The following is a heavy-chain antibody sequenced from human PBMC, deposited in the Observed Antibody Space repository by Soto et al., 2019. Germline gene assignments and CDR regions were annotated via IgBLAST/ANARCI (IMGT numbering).Heavy chain of an antibody. J-gene: IGHJ4*01. CDR1: GYSFTSYW. CDR3: ARQFLIRPGRIAADGSHFDF. D-gene: IGHD6-13*01. CDR2: IDPSDSYT. Sequence: PGESLKISCKGSGYSFTSYWISWVRQMPGKGLEWMGRIDPSDSYTNYSPSFQGHVTISADKSISTAYLQWSSLKDSDTAMYYCARQFLIRPGRIAADGSHFDFWGQGTRVTFSS. V-gene: IGHV5-10-1*01.